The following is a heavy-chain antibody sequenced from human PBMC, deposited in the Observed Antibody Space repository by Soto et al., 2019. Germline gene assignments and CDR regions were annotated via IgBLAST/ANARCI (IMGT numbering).Heavy chain of an antibody. CDR1: GFSVSSNH. CDR3: ARDRAAIPYGMDV. J-gene: IGHJ6*02. Sequence: EVQLVESGGGLVQPGGSLRLSCAASGFSVSSNHMSWVRQAPGKGLEWVSIIYSGGSTYYADSVKGRFTISRDYSQNTLYLQMNSLRAEDTAVYYCARDRAAIPYGMDVWGQGTTVTVSS. D-gene: IGHD6-13*01. V-gene: IGHV3-66*01. CDR2: IYSGGST.